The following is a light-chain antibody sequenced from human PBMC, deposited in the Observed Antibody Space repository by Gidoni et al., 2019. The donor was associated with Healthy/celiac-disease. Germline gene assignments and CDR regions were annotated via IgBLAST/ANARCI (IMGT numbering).Light chain of an antibody. CDR3: QQLNSYPRT. CDR1: QGISSY. CDR2: AAS. J-gene: IGKJ4*01. Sequence: PFTQSPSSLSASVGDRVTITCRASQGISSYLAWYQQKPGKAPKLLIYAASTLQSGVPSRFSGSGSGTDFTLTISSLQPEDFATYYCQQLNSYPRTFGGGTKVEIK. V-gene: IGKV1-9*01.